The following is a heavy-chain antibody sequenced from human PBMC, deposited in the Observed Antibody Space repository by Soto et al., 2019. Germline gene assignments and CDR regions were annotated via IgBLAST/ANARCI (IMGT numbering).Heavy chain of an antibody. J-gene: IGHJ3*02. CDR3: AKHRRGYIVASGWSAFDI. Sequence: ASVKVSCKASGYTFTSYGISWVRQAPGQGLEWMGWISAYNGNTNYAQKLQGRVTMTTDTSTSTAYMELRSLRSDDTAVYYCAKHRRGYIVASGWSAFDIWGQGTMVTVSS. V-gene: IGHV1-18*01. CDR2: ISAYNGNT. D-gene: IGHD5-18*01. CDR1: GYTFTSYG.